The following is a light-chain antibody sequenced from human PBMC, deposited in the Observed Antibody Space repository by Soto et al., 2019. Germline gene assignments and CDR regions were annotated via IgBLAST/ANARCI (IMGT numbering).Light chain of an antibody. CDR2: GAS. CDR1: QSVSSN. Sequence: EIVMTQSPATVPVSPGERVTLSCGASQSVSSNLDWYQQKPGKAPRLLIYGASTRATGIPARLSGSGSGTELTLTISGLKYDDFALFLCQHYYKWTLSFGGGTKVDIK. V-gene: IGKV3-15*01. CDR3: QHYYKWTLS. J-gene: IGKJ4*01.